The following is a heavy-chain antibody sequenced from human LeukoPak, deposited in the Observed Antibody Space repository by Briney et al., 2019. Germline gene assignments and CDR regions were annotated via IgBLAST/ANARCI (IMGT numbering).Heavy chain of an antibody. CDR3: ARARSLMITSAFNWFDP. CDR2: IIRIFGTA. V-gene: IGHV1-69*13. Sequence: SVKVSCKASGSTFSSYAISWVRQAPGQGLEWMGGIIRIFGTANYAQKFQGRVTITADESTSTAYMELSSLRSEDTAVYYCARARSLMITSAFNWFDPWGQGTLVTVSS. D-gene: IGHD3-16*01. CDR1: GSTFSSYA. J-gene: IGHJ5*02.